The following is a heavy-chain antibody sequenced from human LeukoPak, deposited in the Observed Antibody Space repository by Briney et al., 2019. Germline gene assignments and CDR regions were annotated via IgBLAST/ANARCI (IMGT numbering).Heavy chain of an antibody. V-gene: IGHV3-7*01. CDR1: GFIFSNFW. Sequence: GGSLRLSCVASGFIFSNFWMTWVRQAPGKGLEWVANIKQDGSEKNYVDSVKGRFTSSRDNAKNSLYLQMNRLRAEDTAVYFCARGYWNFGLWGRGTQVTVSS. J-gene: IGHJ2*01. CDR3: ARGYWNFGL. CDR2: IKQDGSEK.